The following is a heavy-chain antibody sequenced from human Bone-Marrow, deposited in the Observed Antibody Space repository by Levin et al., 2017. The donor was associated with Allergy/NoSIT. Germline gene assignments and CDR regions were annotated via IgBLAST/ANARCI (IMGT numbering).Heavy chain of an antibody. V-gene: IGHV3-74*01. CDR1: GFTFSTYW. J-gene: IGHJ5*02. D-gene: IGHD4/OR15-4a*01. CDR2: IKTDGSTT. Sequence: GESLKISCVASGFTFSTYWMLWVRQAPGKGLVWVSRIKTDGSTTIYADSVQGRFTISRDNAKNTLYLQMNSLKAEDMAVYYCARGTTGDYGNWDPWGQGTLVTVSS. CDR3: ARGTTGDYGNWDP.